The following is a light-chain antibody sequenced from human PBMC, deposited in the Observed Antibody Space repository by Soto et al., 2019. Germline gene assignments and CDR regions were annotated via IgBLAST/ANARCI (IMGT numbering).Light chain of an antibody. Sequence: QALRRQPPSACATPGQRYTISCSGSISNIESNTVTWYQQLPGTAPKLVIYSNYDRPSGVPDRFSGSKSCTSASLVIRGLQSEDEADYYCAAWDDILNGYVFGGGTKVTVL. CDR2: SNY. J-gene: IGLJ1*01. CDR1: ISNIESNT. CDR3: AAWDDILNGYV. V-gene: IGLV1-44*01.